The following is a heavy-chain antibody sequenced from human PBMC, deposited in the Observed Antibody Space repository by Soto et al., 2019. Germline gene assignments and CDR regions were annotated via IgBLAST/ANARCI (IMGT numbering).Heavy chain of an antibody. D-gene: IGHD2-15*01. CDR2: IIPILGIA. Sequence: QVQLVQSGAEVKKPGSSVKVSCKASGGTFSSYTISWVRQAPGQGLEWMGRIIPILGIANYAQKFQGRVTITADKSTSTAYMELSSLRSEDTAVDYCASATGYCRGGSGYSLGYWGQGTLVTVSS. V-gene: IGHV1-69*02. J-gene: IGHJ4*02. CDR3: ASATGYCRGGSGYSLGY. CDR1: GGTFSSYT.